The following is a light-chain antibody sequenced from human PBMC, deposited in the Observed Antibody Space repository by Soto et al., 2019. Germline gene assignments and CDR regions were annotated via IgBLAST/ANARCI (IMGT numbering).Light chain of an antibody. CDR3: QQRSNWPYLT. CDR1: QSVSGY. J-gene: IGKJ4*01. CDR2: DAS. Sequence: PGDRATLSCRASQSVSGYLGWYQQKPGQAPRLLIYDASNRAYGVPARFRGSGSGTNFTLTIASLEPEDFAVYYCQQRSNWPYLTFGGGTKVDIK. V-gene: IGKV3-11*01.